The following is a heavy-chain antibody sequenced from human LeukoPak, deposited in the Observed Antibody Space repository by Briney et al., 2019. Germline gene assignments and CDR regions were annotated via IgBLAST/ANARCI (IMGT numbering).Heavy chain of an antibody. J-gene: IGHJ5*02. CDR2: INPNSGGT. D-gene: IGHD2-2*01. CDR1: GYTFTAYY. CDR3: ARGVVVSSGVSHWFLL. V-gene: IGHV1-2*02. Sequence: GASVKVSCKASGYTFTAYYMLSMRPAPGQGLEWMGWINPNSGGTNYAQKFQGRVTITRGTSITTAYMELCRLRFDDTAVYYCARGVVVSSGVSHWFLLWARETLVTVSS.